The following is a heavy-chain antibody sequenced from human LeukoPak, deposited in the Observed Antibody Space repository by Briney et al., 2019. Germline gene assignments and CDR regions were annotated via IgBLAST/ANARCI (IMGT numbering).Heavy chain of an antibody. Sequence: ASVKVSCKASGYTFTDFDINWVRQAPGQGLEWMGWISTYNGDTNYAQKLQGRVTMTTDTSTNTAYMELRSLRSDDTAVYYCAREGLGELTLDYWGQGTLVTVSS. D-gene: IGHD3-16*01. CDR3: AREGLGELTLDY. J-gene: IGHJ4*02. CDR1: GYTFTDFD. V-gene: IGHV1-18*01. CDR2: ISTYNGDT.